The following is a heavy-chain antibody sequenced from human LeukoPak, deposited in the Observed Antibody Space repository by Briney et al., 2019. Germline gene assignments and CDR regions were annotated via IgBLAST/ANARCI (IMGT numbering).Heavy chain of an antibody. Sequence: GGSLRLSCAASGFTFSDYEMNWVRQAPGKGLEWLSHISISGTTIHYADSVKGRFTISRDNAKNSLYLQMNSLRAEDTAVYYCARAGGYYGSGSYSNYMDVWGKGTTVTVSS. J-gene: IGHJ6*03. D-gene: IGHD3-10*01. V-gene: IGHV3-48*01. CDR1: GFTFSDYE. CDR3: ARAGGYYGSGSYSNYMDV. CDR2: ISISGTTI.